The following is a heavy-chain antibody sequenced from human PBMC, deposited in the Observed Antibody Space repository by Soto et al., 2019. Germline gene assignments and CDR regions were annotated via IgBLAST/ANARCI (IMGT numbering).Heavy chain of an antibody. CDR2: IYYSGST. Sequence: KTSETLSLTCTVSGGSISSYYWSWIRQPPGKGLEWIGYIYYSGSTNYNPSLKSRVTISVDTSKNQFSLKLSSVTAADTAVYYCARAPLRLGELSLPYYFDYWGQGTLVTVSS. V-gene: IGHV4-59*01. CDR3: ARAPLRLGELSLPYYFDY. J-gene: IGHJ4*02. CDR1: GGSISSYY. D-gene: IGHD3-16*02.